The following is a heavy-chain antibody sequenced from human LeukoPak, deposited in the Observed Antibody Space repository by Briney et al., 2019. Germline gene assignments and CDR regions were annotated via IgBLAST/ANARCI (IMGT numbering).Heavy chain of an antibody. D-gene: IGHD1-26*01. Sequence: PSETLSLTCAVYGGSFSGYYWSWIRQPPGKGLEWIGEINHSGSTNYNPSLKSRVTISVDTSKNQFSLKLSSVTAADTAVYYCARYSGSYRIFDYWGQGTLVTASS. CDR1: GGSFSGYY. CDR2: INHSGST. J-gene: IGHJ4*02. CDR3: ARYSGSYRIFDY. V-gene: IGHV4-34*01.